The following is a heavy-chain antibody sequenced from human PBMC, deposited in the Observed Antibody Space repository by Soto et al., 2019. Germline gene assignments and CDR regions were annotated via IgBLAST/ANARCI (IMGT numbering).Heavy chain of an antibody. D-gene: IGHD6-19*01. CDR3: ARRYSSGFYFDY. J-gene: IGHJ4*02. CDR2: IYYSGST. V-gene: IGHV4-39*01. CDR1: GGSISSSSYY. Sequence: QLQLQESGPGLVKPSETLSLTCTVSGGSISSSSYYWGWIRQPPGKGLEWIGSIYYSGSTYYNPSLKSRVTISVDTSKNQFSLKLSSVTAADTAVYYCARRYSSGFYFDYWGQGTLVTVSS.